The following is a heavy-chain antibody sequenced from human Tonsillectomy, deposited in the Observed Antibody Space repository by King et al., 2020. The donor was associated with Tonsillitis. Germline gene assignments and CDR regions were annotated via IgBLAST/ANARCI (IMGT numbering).Heavy chain of an antibody. D-gene: IGHD3-10*01. CDR3: ARDGTGITMVRGVISFDY. Sequence: VQLVESGGGLVKPGGSLRLSCAASGFTFSSYSMNWVRQAPGKGLEWVSSISSSSSYIYYADSVKGRFTIYRDNAKNSLYLQMNSLRAEDTAVYYCARDGTGITMVRGVISFDYWGQGTLVTVSS. V-gene: IGHV3-21*01. J-gene: IGHJ4*02. CDR2: ISSSSSYI. CDR1: GFTFSSYS.